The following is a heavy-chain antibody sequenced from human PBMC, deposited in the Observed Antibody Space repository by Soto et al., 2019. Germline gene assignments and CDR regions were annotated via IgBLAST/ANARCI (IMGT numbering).Heavy chain of an antibody. CDR3: ARGGYYDSSGSRNYHYYGMNV. V-gene: IGHV1-18*01. D-gene: IGHD3-22*01. CDR1: GYDFNSYG. J-gene: IGHJ6*02. CDR2: ISPYSDDT. Sequence: ASVKVSCKASGYDFNSYGITWVRQAHGQGLEWLGWISPYSDDTKYAQKLQGRVTVTMDRSSRTVYMDLRSLRSSDTAIYYCARGGYYDSSGSRNYHYYGMNVWG.